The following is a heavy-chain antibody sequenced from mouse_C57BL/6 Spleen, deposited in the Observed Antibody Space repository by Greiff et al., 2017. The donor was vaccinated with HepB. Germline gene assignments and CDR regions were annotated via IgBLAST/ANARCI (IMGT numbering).Heavy chain of an antibody. CDR3: ARDYYGSSYGDYFDY. CDR1: GFTFSDYG. D-gene: IGHD1-1*01. CDR2: ISSGSSTI. J-gene: IGHJ2*01. V-gene: IGHV5-17*01. Sequence: EVKLMESGGGLVKPGGSLKLSCAASGFTFSDYGMHWVRQAPEKGLEWVAYISSGSSTIYYADTVKGRFTISRDNAKNTLFLQMTSLRSEDTAMYYCARDYYGSSYGDYFDYWGQGTTLTVSS.